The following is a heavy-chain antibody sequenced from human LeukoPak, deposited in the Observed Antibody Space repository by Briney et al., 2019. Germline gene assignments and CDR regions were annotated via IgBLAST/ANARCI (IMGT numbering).Heavy chain of an antibody. J-gene: IGHJ4*02. Sequence: SETLSLTCTVSGGSISSYYWSWIRQPPGKGLEWMGYIYYNGSTNYNPSLMSRGIITVDTSKNQFSLKLSYVTPADPAVYYCARGRQLVHYLAYWGQGPLVPVSS. D-gene: IGHD6-13*01. CDR3: ARGRQLVHYLAY. CDR1: GGSISSYY. CDR2: IYYNGST. V-gene: IGHV4-59*01.